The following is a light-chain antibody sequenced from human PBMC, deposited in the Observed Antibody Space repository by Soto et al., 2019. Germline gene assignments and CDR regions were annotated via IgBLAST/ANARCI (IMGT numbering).Light chain of an antibody. CDR3: QNYGGPRT. V-gene: IGKV3-20*01. CDR1: QTVSSTY. CDR2: GAS. Sequence: VLTQSPGTLSLSPGERATLSCRASQTVSSTYLSWYQQRPGQAPMLIMYGASSRATGSPDRCGGSGSETDFTLTIRRLDLDDFYFQYCQNYGGPRTFGQGTKVEIK. J-gene: IGKJ1*01.